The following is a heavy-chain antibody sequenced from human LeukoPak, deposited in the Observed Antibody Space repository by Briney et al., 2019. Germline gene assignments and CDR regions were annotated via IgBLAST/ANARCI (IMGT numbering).Heavy chain of an antibody. V-gene: IGHV3-30-3*01. CDR3: ARDKGHHRIAVAGIDY. CDR2: ISYDGSNK. Sequence: GGSLRLSCAASGFTFSSYAMHWVRQAPGKGLEWVAVISYDGSNKYYADSVKGRFTISRDNSKNTLYLQMNSLRAEDTAVYYCARDKGHHRIAVAGIDYWGQGTLVTVSS. D-gene: IGHD6-19*01. J-gene: IGHJ4*02. CDR1: GFTFSSYA.